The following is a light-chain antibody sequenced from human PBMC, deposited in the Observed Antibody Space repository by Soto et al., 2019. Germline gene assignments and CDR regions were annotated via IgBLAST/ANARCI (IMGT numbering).Light chain of an antibody. Sequence: EIVLTQSPGTLSLSPGERATLSCRASQSVSSNYLAWYQRKPVQAPRLLIYGASSMAIDIPNRFSGSGSGTDFTLTITRLEPEEFAVYYCQQYGSSPPTFGQGTKVEI. J-gene: IGKJ1*01. CDR2: GAS. CDR1: QSVSSNY. V-gene: IGKV3-20*01. CDR3: QQYGSSPPT.